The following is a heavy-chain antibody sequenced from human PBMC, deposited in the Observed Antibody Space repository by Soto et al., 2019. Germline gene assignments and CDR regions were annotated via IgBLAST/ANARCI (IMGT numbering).Heavy chain of an antibody. J-gene: IGHJ5*02. CDR2: ISGSGGST. V-gene: IGHV3-23*01. Sequence: PGGSLRLSCAASGFTFSSYAMSWVRQAPGKGLEWVSAISGSGGSTYYADSVKGRFTISRDNSKNTLYLQMDSLRAEDTAVYYCAKDPVVVAATDSLDPWGQGTLVTVSS. CDR1: GFTFSSYA. D-gene: IGHD2-15*01. CDR3: AKDPVVVAATDSLDP.